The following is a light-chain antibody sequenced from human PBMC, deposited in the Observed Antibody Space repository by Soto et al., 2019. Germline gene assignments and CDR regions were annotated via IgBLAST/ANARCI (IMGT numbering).Light chain of an antibody. J-gene: IGLJ1*01. Sequence: QSVLTQPPSASGTPGQRVTISCSGSSSNIGINAVNWYQQLPGTAPKLVIYDNNQRPSGVPDRFSGSKSGISASLAISGLQSEDEADYSCAAWDESLNGLVFGTGTKVTVL. CDR1: SSNIGINA. CDR3: AAWDESLNGLV. V-gene: IGLV1-44*01. CDR2: DNN.